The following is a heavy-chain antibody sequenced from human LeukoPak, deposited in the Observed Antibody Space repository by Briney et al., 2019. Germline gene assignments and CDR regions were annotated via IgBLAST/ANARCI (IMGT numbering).Heavy chain of an antibody. CDR2: ISYDGSNK. CDR3: AREGYDILTGYPFDP. Sequence: GGSLRLSCAASGFTFSSYAMHWVRQAPGKGLEWVAVISYDGSNKYYADSVKGRFTISRDNSKNTLYLQMNSLRAEDTAVYYCAREGYDILTGYPFDPWGQGTLVAVSS. CDR1: GFTFSSYA. J-gene: IGHJ5*02. D-gene: IGHD3-9*01. V-gene: IGHV3-30-3*01.